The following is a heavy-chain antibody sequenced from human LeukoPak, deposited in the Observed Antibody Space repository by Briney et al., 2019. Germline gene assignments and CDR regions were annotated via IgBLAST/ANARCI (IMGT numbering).Heavy chain of an antibody. CDR1: GFSFSDYY. CDR3: ARGGGYDSGYPRYFDL. V-gene: IGHV3-11*01. J-gene: IGHJ2*01. D-gene: IGHD3-9*01. CDR2: ISSPGSAT. Sequence: PGGSLKLSCAASGFSFSDYYMSWIRQAPGKGLEWVSWVSFISSPGSATYYADSVKGRFTISRDNAKNSLYLQMNSLSAGDTAVYCCARGGGYDSGYPRYFDLWGRGTLVTVSS.